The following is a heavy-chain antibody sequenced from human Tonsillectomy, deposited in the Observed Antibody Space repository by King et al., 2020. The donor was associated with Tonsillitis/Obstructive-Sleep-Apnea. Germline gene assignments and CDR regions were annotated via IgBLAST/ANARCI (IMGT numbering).Heavy chain of an antibody. V-gene: IGHV1-46*01. CDR1: GYTFTSYY. J-gene: IGHJ4*02. D-gene: IGHD3-3*01. Sequence: VQLVESGAEVKKPGASVKVSCKASGYTFTSYYMHWVRQAPGQGLEWMGIINPSGGSTSYAQKFQGRVTMTRDTSTSTVYMELSSLRSEDTAVYYCAREADEVGLEWLFFSDYWGQGTLVTVSS. CDR3: AREADEVGLEWLFFSDY. CDR2: INPSGGST.